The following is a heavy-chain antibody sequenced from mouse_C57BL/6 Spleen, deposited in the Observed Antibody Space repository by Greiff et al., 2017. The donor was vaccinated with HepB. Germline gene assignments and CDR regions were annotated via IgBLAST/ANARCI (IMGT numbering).Heavy chain of an antibody. CDR1: GYTFTSYT. V-gene: IGHV1-4*01. Sequence: VKLMESGAELARPGASVKMSCKASGYTFTSYTMHWVKQRPGQGLEWIGYINPSSGYTKYNQKFKDKATLTADKSSSTAYMQLSSLTSEDSAVYYCASLLRFDVWGTGTTVTVSS. D-gene: IGHD1-1*01. J-gene: IGHJ1*03. CDR2: INPSSGYT. CDR3: ASLLRFDV.